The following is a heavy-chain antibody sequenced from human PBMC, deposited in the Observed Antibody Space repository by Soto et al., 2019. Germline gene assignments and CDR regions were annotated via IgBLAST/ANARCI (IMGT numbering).Heavy chain of an antibody. V-gene: IGHV3-23*01. D-gene: IGHD3-22*01. J-gene: IGHJ4*02. CDR2: ISGSGGSA. CDR1: GFTFSSYA. Sequence: EVQLLESGGGLVQPGGSLRLSCAASGFTFSSYAMSWVRQAPGKGLEWVSHISGSGGSAYYADSVKGRFTISRDNSKNTVYLQMNSLRAEDTAVYYCAKRRYYDSSADFDYWGQGTLVTVSS. CDR3: AKRRYYDSSADFDY.